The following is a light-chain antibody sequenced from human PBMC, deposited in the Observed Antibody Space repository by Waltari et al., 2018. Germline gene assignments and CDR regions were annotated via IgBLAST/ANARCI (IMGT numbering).Light chain of an antibody. CDR2: LYRTGSH. CDR1: SGHSNFV. J-gene: IGLJ3*02. Sequence: QLVVTQPPSASASLGASVKLTCALSSGHSNFVIAWHQQQSGQGPRFLMKLYRTGSHTKGDGIHHRFSGSSSGAARFLIRSSLQSADEADYYCQTWGNGIRVFGGGTKLTVL. V-gene: IGLV4-69*01. CDR3: QTWGNGIRV.